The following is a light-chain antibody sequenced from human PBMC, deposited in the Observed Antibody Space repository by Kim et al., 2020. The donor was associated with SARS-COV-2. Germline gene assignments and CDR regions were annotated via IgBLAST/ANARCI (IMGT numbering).Light chain of an antibody. CDR1: QRVNNN. CDR2: GAF. Sequence: EIVMTQSPASLSVSPGERATLSCRASQRVNNNLAWFQQKPGQAPRLLIFGAFNRATGIPARFSGRGSGTDFTLTISSLQSEDFAVYYCQQYKNRPPLTFGGGTKVDSK. V-gene: IGKV3-15*01. CDR3: QQYKNRPPLT. J-gene: IGKJ4*01.